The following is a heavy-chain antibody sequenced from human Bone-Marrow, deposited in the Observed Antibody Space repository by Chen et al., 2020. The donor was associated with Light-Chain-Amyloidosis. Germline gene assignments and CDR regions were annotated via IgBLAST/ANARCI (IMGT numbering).Heavy chain of an antibody. Sequence: QVQLVQSGAEVTKPGSSVKVSCKASGGTFSSYAISWVRQAPGQGLEWMGGIIPIFGTANYAQKFQGRVTITADESTSTAYMELSSLRSEDTAVYYCARARYYYGSGTRRAWFDPWGQGTLVTVSS. V-gene: IGHV1-69*01. CDR3: ARARYYYGSGTRRAWFDP. J-gene: IGHJ5*02. D-gene: IGHD3-10*01. CDR2: IIPIFGTA. CDR1: GGTFSSYA.